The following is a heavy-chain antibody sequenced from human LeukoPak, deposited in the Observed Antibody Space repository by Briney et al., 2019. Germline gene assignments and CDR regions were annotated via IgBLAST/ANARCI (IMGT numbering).Heavy chain of an antibody. CDR1: GYSFSCYW. D-gene: IGHD3-16*01. J-gene: IGHJ3*02. CDR3: ARRLGGADVFDI. Sequence: GESLKISCKCSGYSFSCYWIAWVRPIPGKGLEWMGIIYPGDSDSKYSRSFQGQVTTSADKSINTAYLQWSSLKASDSAMYYCARRLGGADVFDIWGEGTMGTVSS. V-gene: IGHV5-51*01. CDR2: IYPGDSDS.